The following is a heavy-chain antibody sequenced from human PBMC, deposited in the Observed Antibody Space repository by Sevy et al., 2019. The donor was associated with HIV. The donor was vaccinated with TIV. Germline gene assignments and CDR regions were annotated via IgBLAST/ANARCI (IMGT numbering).Heavy chain of an antibody. CDR3: AGPILSYNSGWSYYDS. V-gene: IGHV4-39*01. CDR1: GASISSSGYY. Sequence: SETLSLTCTVSGASISSSGYYWGWIRQPPGKGLEWIASINYSGSTFYNPSLRRRVTISSDTSKNQFSLKLNSVTAADTAIYYCAGPILSYNSGWSYYDSWGQGTVVTVSS. D-gene: IGHD6-19*01. CDR2: INYSGST. J-gene: IGHJ4*02.